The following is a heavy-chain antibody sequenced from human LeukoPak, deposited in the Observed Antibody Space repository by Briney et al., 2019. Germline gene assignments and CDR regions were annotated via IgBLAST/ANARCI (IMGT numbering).Heavy chain of an antibody. J-gene: IGHJ5*02. CDR1: GYSISSGYY. CDR2: IYHSGST. D-gene: IGHD2-2*01. V-gene: IGHV4-38-2*02. Sequence: SETLSLTCTVSGYSISSGYYWGWIRQPSGKGLEWIGSIYHSGSTYYNPSLKSRVTISVDTSKNQLSLKLSSVTAADTAVYYCARDPLSDIVVGDWFDPWGQGTLVTVSS. CDR3: ARDPLSDIVVGDWFDP.